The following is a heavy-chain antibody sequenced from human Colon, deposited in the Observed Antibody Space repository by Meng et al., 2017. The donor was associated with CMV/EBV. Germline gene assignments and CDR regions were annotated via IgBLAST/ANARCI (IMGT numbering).Heavy chain of an antibody. CDR1: GVTVSDNY. D-gene: IGHD1-1*01. CDR3: ARDGPADATGTFG. V-gene: IGHV3-53*05. Sequence: SFSASGVTVSDNYMRWVRQAPGRGLEWVSLIYRGGSTAYGDSVKGRFIISRDSSKNTLYLQMNSLRTEDTAVYYCARDGPADATGTFGWGQGTLVTVSS. CDR2: IYRGGST. J-gene: IGHJ4*02.